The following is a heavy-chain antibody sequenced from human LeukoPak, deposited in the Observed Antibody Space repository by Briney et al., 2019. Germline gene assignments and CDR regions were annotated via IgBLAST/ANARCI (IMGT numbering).Heavy chain of an antibody. D-gene: IGHD5-12*01. CDR3: ARHQGDIVATKDYGPLVN. CDR1: GGSISTSNYY. Sequence: SETLSLTCTVSGGSISTSNYYWGWIRQPPGKGLEWIGNIFYSGSTYYSPSLKSRVAISVDTSKNQFSLKLRSVTAADTAVYYCARHQGDIVATKDYGPLVNWGQGTLVTVSS. CDR2: IFYSGST. J-gene: IGHJ4*02. V-gene: IGHV4-39*01.